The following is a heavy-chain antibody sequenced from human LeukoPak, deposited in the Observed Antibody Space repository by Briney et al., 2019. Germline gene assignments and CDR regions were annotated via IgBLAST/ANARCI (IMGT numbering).Heavy chain of an antibody. CDR1: GGTFSSYA. V-gene: IGHV1-69*01. Sequence: ASVKVSCKASGGTFSSYAISWVRQAPGQGLKWMGGIIPIFGTANYAQKFQGRVTITADESTSTAYMELSSLRSEDTAVYYCARGNYDSSGYAAYYYYGMDVWGQGTTVTVSS. J-gene: IGHJ6*02. CDR3: ARGNYDSSGYAAYYYYGMDV. D-gene: IGHD3-22*01. CDR2: IIPIFGTA.